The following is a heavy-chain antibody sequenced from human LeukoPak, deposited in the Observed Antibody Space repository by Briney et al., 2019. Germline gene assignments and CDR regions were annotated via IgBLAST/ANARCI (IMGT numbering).Heavy chain of an antibody. CDR1: GFTFSDYY. Sequence: PGGSLRLSCAASGFTFSDYYMSWIRQAPGKGLEWVSYISSNSSYTNYADSVKGRFTISRDNAKNSLYLRMNSLRAEDTAVYYCARIPGSSWSLGAWFDPWGQGTLVTVSS. J-gene: IGHJ5*02. D-gene: IGHD6-13*01. CDR3: ARIPGSSWSLGAWFDP. CDR2: ISSNSSYT. V-gene: IGHV3-11*06.